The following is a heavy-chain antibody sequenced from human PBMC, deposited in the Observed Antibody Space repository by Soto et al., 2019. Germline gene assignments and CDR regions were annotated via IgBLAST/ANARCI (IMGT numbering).Heavy chain of an antibody. CDR1: GGSFSGYY. CDR2: INHSGST. Sequence: QVQLQQWGAGLLKPSETLSLTCAVYGGSFSGYYWSWIRQPPGKGLEWIGEINHSGSTNYNPSLKCRVTISVDTSKNQFSLKLSSVTAADTAVYYCARNGGADDAFEIWCQGTMVTVSS. D-gene: IGHD3-16*01. V-gene: IGHV4-34*01. CDR3: ARNGGADDAFEI. J-gene: IGHJ3*02.